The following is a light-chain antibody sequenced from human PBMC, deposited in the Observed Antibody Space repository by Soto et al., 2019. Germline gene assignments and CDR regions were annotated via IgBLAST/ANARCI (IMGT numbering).Light chain of an antibody. CDR3: QQYNNWPPGT. Sequence: EIVMTQSPATLSVSPGERATLSCRASQSVSSNLAWYQQKPGQAPRLLIYGASTRATGIPARFSGSGSGTEITIIISSLQSEDFAVYYCQQYNNWPPGTFGGGTKVEIK. CDR2: GAS. V-gene: IGKV3-15*01. CDR1: QSVSSN. J-gene: IGKJ4*01.